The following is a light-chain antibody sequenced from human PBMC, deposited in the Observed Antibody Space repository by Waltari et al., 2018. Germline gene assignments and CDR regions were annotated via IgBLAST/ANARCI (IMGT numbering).Light chain of an antibody. CDR1: QGISSY. Sequence: AIRITQSPSSLPASTGDRVTTTCRASQGISSYLAWYQQKPGKAPKLLIYASSTLQSGVPSRFSGSGSGTDFTLTISCLQSEDFATYYCQQYYSYPPTFGQGTKLEIK. CDR3: QQYYSYPPT. J-gene: IGKJ2*01. CDR2: ASS. V-gene: IGKV1-8*01.